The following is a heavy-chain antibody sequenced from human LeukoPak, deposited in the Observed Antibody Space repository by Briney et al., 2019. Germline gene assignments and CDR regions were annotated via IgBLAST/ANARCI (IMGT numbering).Heavy chain of an antibody. J-gene: IGHJ1*01. CDR3: AREGDGEYAEYFQH. CDR2: INPSGGST. V-gene: IGHV1-46*01. Sequence: ASVKVSCKASGGTFSSYSISWVRQAPGQGLEWMGIINPSGGSTSCAQKFQGRVTMTRDMSTSTVYMELSSLRSEDTAVYYCAREGDGEYAEYFQHWGQGTLVTVSS. D-gene: IGHD4-17*01. CDR1: GGTFSSYS.